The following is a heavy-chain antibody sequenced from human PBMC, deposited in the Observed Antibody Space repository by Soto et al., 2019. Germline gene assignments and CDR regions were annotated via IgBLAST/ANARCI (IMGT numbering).Heavy chain of an antibody. V-gene: IGHV4-31*03. Sequence: QVQLQESGPGLVKPSQTLSLTCTVSGGSISSCGYYWSWIRQHPGKGLEGLGYIYYSGSTYYNPSLKSRVTISVDTSKNQFSLKLSSVTAADTAVYYCARDAEQWEPTGEGYYYGMDVWGQGTTVTVSS. D-gene: IGHD1-26*01. J-gene: IGHJ6*02. CDR1: GGSISSCGYY. CDR3: ARDAEQWEPTGEGYYYGMDV. CDR2: IYYSGST.